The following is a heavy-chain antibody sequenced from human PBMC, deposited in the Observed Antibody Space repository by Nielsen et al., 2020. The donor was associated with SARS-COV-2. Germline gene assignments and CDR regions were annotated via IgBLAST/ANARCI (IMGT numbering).Heavy chain of an antibody. V-gene: IGHV3-7*03. CDR2: IKEDGSEK. Sequence: GESLKISCAGSGFTFSSYWISWIRQAPGKGLEWVAHIKEDGSEKYYVDSAKARFTISRDNAKNSLYLQMNSLRAEDTALYYCAKDWGSYLDYWGQGTLVTVSS. J-gene: IGHJ4*02. D-gene: IGHD3-16*02. CDR1: GFTFSSYW. CDR3: AKDWGSYLDY.